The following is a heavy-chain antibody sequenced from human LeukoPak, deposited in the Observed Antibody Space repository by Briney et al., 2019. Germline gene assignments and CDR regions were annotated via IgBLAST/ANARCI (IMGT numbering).Heavy chain of an antibody. Sequence: PGGSLRLSCAASGFTFSSYTMHWIRQAPGKGLEWVPSISGSNSYIFYADSVKGRFTVSRDNAKDSLYLQMNSLRDDDTAVYHCALSSIHKDYYFGMDVWGQGTTVTVSS. D-gene: IGHD2-2*01. CDR3: ALSSIHKDYYFGMDV. J-gene: IGHJ6*02. CDR2: ISGSNSYI. V-gene: IGHV3-21*04. CDR1: GFTFSSYT.